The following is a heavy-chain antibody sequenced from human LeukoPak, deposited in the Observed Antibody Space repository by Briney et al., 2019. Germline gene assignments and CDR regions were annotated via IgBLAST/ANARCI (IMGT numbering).Heavy chain of an antibody. CDR2: INPNSGGT. V-gene: IGHV1-2*02. CDR3: ARDRVGYCSGGSCGRNWFDP. J-gene: IGHJ5*02. Sequence: ASVKVSCKASGYTFTDYYMHWVRQAPGQGLEWMGWINPNSGGTNYAQKFQGRVTMTRDTSISTAYMELSRLRSDDTAVYYCARDRVGYCSGGSCGRNWFDPWGQGTLVTVSS. D-gene: IGHD2-15*01. CDR1: GYTFTDYY.